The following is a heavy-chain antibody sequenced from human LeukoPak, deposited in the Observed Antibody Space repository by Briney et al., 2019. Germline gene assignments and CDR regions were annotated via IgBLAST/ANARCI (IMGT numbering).Heavy chain of an antibody. J-gene: IGHJ4*02. V-gene: IGHV3-7*01. CDR3: TRDTGCSGGACYSFYDY. Sequence: GGSLRLSCAASGFTFSSYWMTWVRQAPGQGLEWVADIKEDGSAKYHVDSVKGRFTISRDNAKNSLYLQMNSLRVEDTAVYYCTRDTGCSGGACYSFYDYWGQGTLVTVSS. CDR2: IKEDGSAK. D-gene: IGHD2-21*01. CDR1: GFTFSSYW.